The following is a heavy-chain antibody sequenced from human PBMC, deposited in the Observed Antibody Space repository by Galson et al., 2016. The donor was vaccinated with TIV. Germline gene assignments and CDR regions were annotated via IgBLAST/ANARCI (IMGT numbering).Heavy chain of an antibody. J-gene: IGHJ6*02. D-gene: IGHD1-26*01. CDR3: VRGMGATTYYQYGMDV. Sequence: SVKVSCKASGGTFNKYAISWVRQAPGQGLEWMGGIIPIFRTSRYAQKFQGRVTITADEYMSTVDMELSSLISEDTAVYYCVRGMGATTYYQYGMDVWGQGTTVTVSS. V-gene: IGHV1-69*13. CDR1: GGTFNKYA. CDR2: IIPIFRTS.